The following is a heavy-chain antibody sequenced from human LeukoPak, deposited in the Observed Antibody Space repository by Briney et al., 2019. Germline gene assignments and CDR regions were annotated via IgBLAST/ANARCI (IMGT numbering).Heavy chain of an antibody. J-gene: IGHJ4*02. CDR3: ARTLSSSWSPAGY. Sequence: GGYLRLSCAASGFTVNSNCMSWVRQAPGKGLEWVSLISADSATYYADSVKGRFSISRDNSKNTLFLQMNSLRVDDTAMYYCARTLSSSWSPAGYWGQGTLVTVSS. V-gene: IGHV3-53*01. CDR2: ISADSAT. D-gene: IGHD6-13*01. CDR1: GFTVNSNC.